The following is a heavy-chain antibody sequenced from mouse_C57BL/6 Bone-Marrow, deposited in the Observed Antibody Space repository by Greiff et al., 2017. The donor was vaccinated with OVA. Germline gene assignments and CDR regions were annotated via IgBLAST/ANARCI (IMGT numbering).Heavy chain of an antibody. D-gene: IGHD1-1*01. CDR1: GFTFSDYY. CDR2: INYDGSST. CDR3: ARDQGTTVVEHWYFDV. J-gene: IGHJ1*03. V-gene: IGHV5-16*01. Sequence: EVKLVESEGGLVQPGSSMKLSCTASGFTFSDYYMAWVRQVPEKGLEWVANINYDGSSTYYLDSLKSRFIISRDNAKNILYLQMSSLKSEDTATYYCARDQGTTVVEHWYFDVWGTGTTVTVSS.